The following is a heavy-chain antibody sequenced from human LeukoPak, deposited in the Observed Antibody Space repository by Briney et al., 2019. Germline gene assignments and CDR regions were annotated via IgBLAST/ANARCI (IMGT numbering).Heavy chain of an antibody. J-gene: IGHJ4*02. D-gene: IGHD2-15*01. CDR2: VNPNSGGT. V-gene: IGHV1-2*02. CDR3: ARAPDCSGGRCYIRFDY. CDR1: GYTFTCYY. Sequence: ASVKVSCKASGYTFTCYYMHWVRQAPGQGLEWMGGVNPNSGGTNYAQKFQGRATMTRDTSISTAYMELSRLRSDDTAVYYCARAPDCSGGRCYIRFDYWGQGTLVTVSS.